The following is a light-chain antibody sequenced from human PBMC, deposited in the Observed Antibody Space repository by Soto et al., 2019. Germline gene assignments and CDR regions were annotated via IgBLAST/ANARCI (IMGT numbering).Light chain of an antibody. CDR1: TVAVTSGYY. J-gene: IGLJ1*01. Sequence: QAVVTQEPSLTVSPGGTVTLTRAAITVAVTSGYYPNWFQQKPGQPPRALIYSIDKKHSCTPARFSGSLLGGKAALTLSGVQPEDEAEYYCLLWYGGAYVSGDGTKVTVL. V-gene: IGLV7-43*01. CDR3: LLWYGGAYV. CDR2: SID.